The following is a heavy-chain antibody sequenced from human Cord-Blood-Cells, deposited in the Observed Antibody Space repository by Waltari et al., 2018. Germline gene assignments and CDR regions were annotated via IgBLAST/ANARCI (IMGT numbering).Heavy chain of an antibody. CDR2: IHPNRVGT. Sequence: QVQLVQSGAEVKKPGASVKVSCKASGYTFTGYYMHWVRQAPGQGLEWRGWIHPNRVGTSYAQKFQGSVTMTSDTSISTAYMGLSRLRSDDTAVYYCARGVDCSSTSCYNWFDPWGQGTLVTVSS. V-gene: IGHV1-2*02. D-gene: IGHD2-2*01. CDR3: ARGVDCSSTSCYNWFDP. J-gene: IGHJ5*02. CDR1: GYTFTGYY.